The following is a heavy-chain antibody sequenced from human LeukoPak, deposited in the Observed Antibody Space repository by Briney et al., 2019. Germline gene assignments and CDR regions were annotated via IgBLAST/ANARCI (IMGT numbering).Heavy chain of an antibody. CDR3: ARSPVAAGSTLGNY. V-gene: IGHV4-4*02. D-gene: IGHD6-13*01. CDR1: GGSISSSNW. J-gene: IGHJ4*02. CDR2: IYHSGST. Sequence: SETLSLTCAVSGGSISSSNWWSWVRQPPGKGLEWIGEIYHSGSTNYNPSLKSRVTISVDTSKNQFSLKLSSVTAADTAVYYCARSPVAAGSTLGNYWGQGTLVTVSS.